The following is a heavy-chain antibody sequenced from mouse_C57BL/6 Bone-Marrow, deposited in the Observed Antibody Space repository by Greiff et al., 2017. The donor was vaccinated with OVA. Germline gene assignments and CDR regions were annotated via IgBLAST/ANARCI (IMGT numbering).Heavy chain of an antibody. CDR3: ARNFDYDGAY. CDR1: GFSLTSYG. J-gene: IGHJ3*01. D-gene: IGHD2-4*01. V-gene: IGHV2-2*01. Sequence: VKLVESGPGLVQPSQSLSITCTVSGFSLTSYGVHWVRQSPGKGLEWLGVIWSGGSTDYNAAFISRLSISKDNSKSQVFFKMNSLQADDTAIYYCARNFDYDGAYWGQGTLVTVSA. CDR2: IWSGGST.